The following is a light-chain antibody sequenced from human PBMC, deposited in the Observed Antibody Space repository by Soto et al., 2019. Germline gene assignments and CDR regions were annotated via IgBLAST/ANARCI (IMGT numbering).Light chain of an antibody. V-gene: IGKV3-20*01. CDR1: PSVSSSY. CDR2: GAS. J-gene: IGKJ4*01. Sequence: EIVLTQSPGTLSLSPGERATLSCRARPSVSSSYLAWYQHKPGQAPRLLIYGASSRATGIPDRFSGSGSGTDFTLTISRLEPEDFAVYYCKQYGSSFGGGTKVEIK. CDR3: KQYGSS.